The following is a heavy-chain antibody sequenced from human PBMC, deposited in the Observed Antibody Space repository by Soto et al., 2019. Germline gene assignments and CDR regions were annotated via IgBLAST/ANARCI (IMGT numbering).Heavy chain of an antibody. CDR1: GYTFTGYY. CDR3: ARPPRFGSSSWYYS. J-gene: IGHJ4*02. V-gene: IGHV1-2*02. Sequence: ASVKVSCKASGYTFTGYYMHWVRQAPGQGLEWMGWINPNSGGTNYAQKFQGRVTMTRDTSISTAYMELSRLTSDDTAVYYCARPPRFGSSSWYYSWGQGTLVTVSS. CDR2: INPNSGGT. D-gene: IGHD6-13*01.